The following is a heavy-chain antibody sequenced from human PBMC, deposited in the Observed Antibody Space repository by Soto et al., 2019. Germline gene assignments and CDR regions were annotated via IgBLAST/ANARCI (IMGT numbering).Heavy chain of an antibody. Sequence: GGSLRLSCAASVFTVSSNYMSWVRQAPGKGLECVSIIYIGGSTYYSDSVKGRFTISRDNSKNTLYLQMNSLRAEDTAVYYCTTGKIVVPDALYYYYYGMEFWGQGTTVTVSS. D-gene: IGHD2-2*01. CDR2: IYIGGST. CDR3: TTGKIVVPDALYYYYYGMEF. V-gene: IGHV3-53*01. CDR1: VFTVSSNY. J-gene: IGHJ6*02.